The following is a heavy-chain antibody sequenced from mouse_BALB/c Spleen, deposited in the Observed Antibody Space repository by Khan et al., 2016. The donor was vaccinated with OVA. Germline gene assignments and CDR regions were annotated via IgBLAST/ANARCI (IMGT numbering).Heavy chain of an antibody. Sequence: QVQLKESGPGLVAPSQSLSITCTVSGFSLTSYGVPWVRQPPGKGLEWLGVIWAGGSTNYNSALMSRLSISKENSKSQVFLKMNSMQTDDTAMYYYARLKDIWGQGTTLTVSS. V-gene: IGHV2-9*02. D-gene: IGHD1-3*01. CDR2: IWAGGST. CDR1: GFSLTSYG. J-gene: IGHJ2*01. CDR3: ARLKDI.